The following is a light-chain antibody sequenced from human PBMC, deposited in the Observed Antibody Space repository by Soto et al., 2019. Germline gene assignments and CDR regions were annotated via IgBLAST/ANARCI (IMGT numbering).Light chain of an antibody. CDR1: QSISSY. V-gene: IGKV1-39*01. J-gene: IGKJ2*01. CDR2: AAS. Sequence: DIQMTQSPSSLSASVGDRVTITCRASQSISSYLNWYQQKPGKAPRLLIYAASSLQSGFSSRFSGSGSGTDFTLTISSLQPEDFAIYYCQQSYTKPYIFGQGTKLEIK. CDR3: QQSYTKPYI.